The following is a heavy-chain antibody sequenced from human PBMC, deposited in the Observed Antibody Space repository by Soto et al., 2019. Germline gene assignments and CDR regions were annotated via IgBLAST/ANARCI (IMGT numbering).Heavy chain of an antibody. Sequence: SATLSLTCTVSGGSISSSSYYWGWIRQPPGKGLEWIGRFSLSGTTSYNPSLRSRVTMSADVSKNQFSLRLTSVTAADTALYYCARGMTPPGAPAWYYFDSWGQGTLVTVSS. CDR3: ARGMTPPGAPAWYYFDS. CDR1: GGSISSSSYY. V-gene: IGHV4-39*07. CDR2: FSLSGTT. J-gene: IGHJ4*02. D-gene: IGHD2-8*02.